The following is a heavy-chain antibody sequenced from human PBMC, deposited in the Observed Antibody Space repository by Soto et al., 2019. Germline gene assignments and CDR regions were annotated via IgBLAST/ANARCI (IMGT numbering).Heavy chain of an antibody. J-gene: IGHJ4*02. V-gene: IGHV3-30-3*01. CDR3: AREVLWSRYFDY. Sequence: PGKGLEWVAFMSYDGTTKYYADSVKGRFTISRDNSKNTLYLQMNNLRPEDTGVYYCAREVLWSRYFDYWGQGTLVTVSS. CDR2: MSYDGTTK. D-gene: IGHD2-21*01.